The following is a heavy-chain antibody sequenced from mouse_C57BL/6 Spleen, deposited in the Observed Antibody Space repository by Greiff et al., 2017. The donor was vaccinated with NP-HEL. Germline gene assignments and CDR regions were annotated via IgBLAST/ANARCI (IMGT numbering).Heavy chain of an antibody. V-gene: IGHV3-6*01. Sequence: ESGPGLVKPSQSLSLTCSVTGYSITSGYYWNWIRQFPGNKLEWMGYISYDGSNNYNPSLKNRISITRDTSKNQFFLKLNSVTTEDTATYYCARGDYGRSWGQGTTLTVSS. CDR1: GYSITSGYY. CDR3: ARGDYGRS. D-gene: IGHD1-1*01. J-gene: IGHJ2*01. CDR2: ISYDGSN.